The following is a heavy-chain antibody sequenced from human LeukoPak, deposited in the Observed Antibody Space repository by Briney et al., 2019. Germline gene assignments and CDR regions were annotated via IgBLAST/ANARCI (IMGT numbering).Heavy chain of an antibody. Sequence: SVKVSCKGSGGTFSSYAISWVRQAPGQGREWMGGIIPILGIANYAQKFQGRVTITADKSTSTAYMELSSLRSEDTAVYYCARDDFGEYAFDIWGQGTMVTVSS. J-gene: IGHJ3*02. CDR3: ARDDFGEYAFDI. CDR2: IIPILGIA. V-gene: IGHV1-69*04. D-gene: IGHD3-10*01. CDR1: GGTFSSYA.